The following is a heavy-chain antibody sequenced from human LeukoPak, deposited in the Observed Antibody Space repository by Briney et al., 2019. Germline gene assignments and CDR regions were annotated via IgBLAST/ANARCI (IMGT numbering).Heavy chain of an antibody. J-gene: IGHJ4*02. D-gene: IGHD2-2*02. CDR1: GFTFSSYA. CDR3: AKGGGCSSTSCYTGGIDY. V-gene: IGHV3-23*01. CDR2: ISGSGGST. Sequence: GGSLRPSCAASGFTFSSYAMSWVRQAPGKGLEWVSAISGSGGSTYYADSVKGRFTISRDNSKNTLYLQMNSLRAEDTAVYYCAKGGGCSSTSCYTGGIDYWGQGTLVTVSS.